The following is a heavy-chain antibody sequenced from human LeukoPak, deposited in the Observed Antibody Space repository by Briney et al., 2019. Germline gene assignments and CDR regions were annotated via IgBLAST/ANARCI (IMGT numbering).Heavy chain of an antibody. CDR1: GGSISSSSYY. CDR3: ARDRLTYYYDSSGLFDY. J-gene: IGHJ4*02. V-gene: IGHV4-39*07. Sequence: SETLSLTCTVSGGSISSSSYYWGWIRQPPGKGLEWIGSIYYSGSTYYNPSLKSRVTISVDTSKNQFSLKLSSVTAADTAVYYCARDRLTYYYDSSGLFDYWGQGTLVTVSS. CDR2: IYYSGST. D-gene: IGHD3-22*01.